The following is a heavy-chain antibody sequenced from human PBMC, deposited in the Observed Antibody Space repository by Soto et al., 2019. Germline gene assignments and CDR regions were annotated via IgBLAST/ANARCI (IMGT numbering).Heavy chain of an antibody. CDR2: IYYSGST. CDR1: GGSISRGGYY. CDR3: ARTRLGYCSSTSCSNWFDP. D-gene: IGHD2-2*01. V-gene: IGHV4-31*03. J-gene: IGHJ5*02. Sequence: TLSLTCTVSGGSISRGGYYWSWIRQHPGKGLEWIGYIYYSGSTYYNPSLKSRVTISVDTSKDQFSLKLSSVTAADTAVYYCARTRLGYCSSTSCSNWFDPWGQGTLVTVSS.